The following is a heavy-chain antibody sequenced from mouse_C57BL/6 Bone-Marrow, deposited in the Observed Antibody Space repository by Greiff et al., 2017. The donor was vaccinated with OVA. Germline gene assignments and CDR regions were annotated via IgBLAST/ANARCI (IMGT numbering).Heavy chain of an antibody. D-gene: IGHD1-1*01. V-gene: IGHV1-81*01. Sequence: QVQLQSGAELARPGASVKLSCKASGYTFTSYGISWVKQRTGQGLEWIGEIYPRSGNTYYNEKFKGKATLTADKSSSTAYMELRSLTSEDSAVYFCARHYGSSWNFDVWGTGTTVTVSS. CDR3: ARHYGSSWNFDV. J-gene: IGHJ1*03. CDR2: IYPRSGNT. CDR1: GYTFTSYG.